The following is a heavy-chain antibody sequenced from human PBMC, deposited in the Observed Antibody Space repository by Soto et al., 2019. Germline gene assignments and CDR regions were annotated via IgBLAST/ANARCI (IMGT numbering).Heavy chain of an antibody. CDR3: ARVKSGSYDWFDP. D-gene: IGHD3-10*01. CDR1: GFTFDDYA. J-gene: IGHJ5*02. V-gene: IGHV3-9*01. CDR2: INWNRSRI. Sequence: GGSLRLSCAASGFTFDDYAMHWVRQAPGKGLMWVSRINWNRSRIGYADSVKGRFAISRDNAKNTVYLQMNSLRAEDTAVYYCARVKSGSYDWFDPWGQGTLVTVSS.